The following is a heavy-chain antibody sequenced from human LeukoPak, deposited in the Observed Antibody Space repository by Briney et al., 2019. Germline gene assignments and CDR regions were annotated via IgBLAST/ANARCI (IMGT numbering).Heavy chain of an antibody. D-gene: IGHD6-19*01. Sequence: TGGSLRLSCAASGITFSSYVMSWVRQAPGKGLEWVAGVRESGDSTFYAGSVKGRFTISRDNSRNMLYLQMNSLRAEDTAVYYCAKPRSGRYVFDSWGQGTQVTVSS. J-gene: IGHJ4*02. CDR2: VRESGDST. CDR1: GITFSSYV. CDR3: AKPRSGRYVFDS. V-gene: IGHV3-23*01.